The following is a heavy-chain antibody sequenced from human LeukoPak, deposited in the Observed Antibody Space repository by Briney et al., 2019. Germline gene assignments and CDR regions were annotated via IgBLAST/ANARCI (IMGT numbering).Heavy chain of an antibody. CDR3: ARPPYPAVTTYFFDY. Sequence: GRSLRLSCAASGFTFSSYGMHWVRQAPGKGLEWVAVISYDGSNKYYADSVKGRFTISRDNSTNTLYLQMNSLRVEDTAVYYCARPPYPAVTTYFFDYWGQGTLVTVSS. J-gene: IGHJ4*02. CDR1: GFTFSSYG. CDR2: ISYDGSNK. V-gene: IGHV3-30*03. D-gene: IGHD4-17*01.